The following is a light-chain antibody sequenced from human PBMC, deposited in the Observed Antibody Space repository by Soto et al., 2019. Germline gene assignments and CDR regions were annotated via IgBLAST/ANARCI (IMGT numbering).Light chain of an antibody. CDR3: SSYTTSTTRII. V-gene: IGLV2-8*01. CDR1: SSDVGGYNY. Sequence: QSALTQPPSASGSPGQSVTISCTGTSSDVGGYNYVSWYQQHPGKAPKLMIYEVSNRPSGVPDRFSGSKSGNTASLTISGLQAEDEADYYCSSYTTSTTRIIFGGGTKLTVL. J-gene: IGLJ2*01. CDR2: EVS.